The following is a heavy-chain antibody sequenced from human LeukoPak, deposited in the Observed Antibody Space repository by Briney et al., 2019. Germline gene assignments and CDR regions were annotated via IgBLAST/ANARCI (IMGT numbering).Heavy chain of an antibody. Sequence: GSLILSCVASGFPFSSYWMTWVRQAPGKGLEWVANIKQDGSKKSYVDSVKGRFTISRDNAKNSLFLQMNTLKAEDTAVYYCARLELGWGAYYYYGMDVWGQGTTVTVSS. D-gene: IGHD3-10*01. V-gene: IGHV3-7*01. CDR3: ARLELGWGAYYYYGMDV. CDR1: GFPFSSYW. J-gene: IGHJ6*02. CDR2: IKQDGSKK.